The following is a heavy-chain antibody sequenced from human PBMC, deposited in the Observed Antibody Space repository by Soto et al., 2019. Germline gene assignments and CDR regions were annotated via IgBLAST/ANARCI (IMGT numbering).Heavy chain of an antibody. Sequence: QVQLQESGPGLVKPSETLSLTCTVSGGSISSYYWSWIRQPPGKGLEWIGYIYYSGSTNYNPSLMXRFTISVDTSXXQXSXTLSSVTAADTAVYYCARDRRRSRWFGELSNDAFDIWGQGTMVTVSS. D-gene: IGHD3-10*01. V-gene: IGHV4-59*01. J-gene: IGHJ3*02. CDR3: ARDRRRSRWFGELSNDAFDI. CDR1: GGSISSYY. CDR2: IYYSGST.